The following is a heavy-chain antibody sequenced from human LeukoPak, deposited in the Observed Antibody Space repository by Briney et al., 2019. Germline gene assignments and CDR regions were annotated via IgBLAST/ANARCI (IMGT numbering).Heavy chain of an antibody. J-gene: IGHJ4*02. Sequence: SETLSLTCAVYGGSFCGYSWSWIRQFPGKGLEWIGEIIHSGSSNYNPSLKSRVTISVDTSKNQFSLKLTSVTAADTAVYSCARSDKYYYGSGSYYIFDYWGQGTLVTVSS. V-gene: IGHV4-34*12. D-gene: IGHD3-10*01. CDR2: IIHSGSS. CDR3: ARSDKYYYGSGSYYIFDY. CDR1: GGSFCGYS.